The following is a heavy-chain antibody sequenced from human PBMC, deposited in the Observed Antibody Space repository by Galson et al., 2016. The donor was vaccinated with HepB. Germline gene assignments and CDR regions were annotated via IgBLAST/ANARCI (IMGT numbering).Heavy chain of an antibody. CDR3: ARPVAKGRVDPTVIHMNYYYYYHMDV. D-gene: IGHD3-22*01. V-gene: IGHV1-69*01. J-gene: IGHJ6*02. Sequence: SCKASGGTFSNYAISWVRQAPGQGLEWMGGIIPIFDTVNYAQKFQGRITITADESTSTVYLELSSLRSEDTSVYYCARPVAKGRVDPTVIHMNYYYYYHMDVWGQGTSVTVSS. CDR1: GGTFSNYA. CDR2: IIPIFDTV.